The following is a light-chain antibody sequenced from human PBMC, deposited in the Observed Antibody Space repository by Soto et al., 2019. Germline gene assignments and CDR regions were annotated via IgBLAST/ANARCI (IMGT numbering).Light chain of an antibody. Sequence: EIVLTQSPGSLSLSPGEGATLSCRASQSVSSSFFAWYQQKPGQAPSLLIYGASRRATGVPDRFSGSGSGTDFTLSISRLEPEDSAVYYCQQYESSVTFGQGTKVEIE. J-gene: IGKJ1*01. V-gene: IGKV3-20*01. CDR2: GAS. CDR3: QQYESSVT. CDR1: QSVSSSF.